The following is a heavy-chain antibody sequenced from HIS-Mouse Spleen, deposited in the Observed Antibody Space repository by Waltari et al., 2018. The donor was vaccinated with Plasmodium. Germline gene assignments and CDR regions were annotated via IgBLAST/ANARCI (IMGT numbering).Heavy chain of an antibody. CDR1: GFTCRSLG. D-gene: IGHD6-13*01. CDR3: AKDRRSSSWYVDY. CDR2: ISYEGSNK. Sequence: QVQLVESGGGVVRPGRYLRLTCAAGGFTCRSLGLHWVRQALVNGLEWEAVISYEGSNKYYAGSVKGRFTISRDNSKNTLYLQMNSLRAEDTAVYYCAKDRRSSSWYVDYWGQGTLVTVSS. J-gene: IGHJ4*02. V-gene: IGHV3-30*18.